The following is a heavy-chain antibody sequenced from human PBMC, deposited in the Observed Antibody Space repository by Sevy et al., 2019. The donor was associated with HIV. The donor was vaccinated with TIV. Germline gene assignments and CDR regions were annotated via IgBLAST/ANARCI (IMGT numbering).Heavy chain of an antibody. CDR1: GGTINSYF. Sequence: WETLSLMCSVHGGTINSYFWNWIRQPPGKELEWIGNINYSGSTKYNPSLKSRVTMSVDTSKNQFSLRLTSVTAADTAVYYCARRVAGEPYFYGMDVWGQGTTVTVSS. J-gene: IGHJ6*02. CDR2: INYSGST. CDR3: ARRVAGEPYFYGMDV. D-gene: IGHD3-16*01. V-gene: IGHV4-59*01.